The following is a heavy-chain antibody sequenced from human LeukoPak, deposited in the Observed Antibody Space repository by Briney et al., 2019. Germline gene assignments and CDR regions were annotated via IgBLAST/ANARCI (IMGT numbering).Heavy chain of an antibody. D-gene: IGHD6-19*01. CDR1: GGSISSYY. CDR2: ISYSGST. V-gene: IGHV4-59*08. J-gene: IGHJ4*02. Sequence: PSGPLTLTCTVSGGSISSYYRSWIRQPPGKGLEWIGYISYSGSTTYNPSLKRRVSISVDTSKNQFSLKLSSVTAADTAVYYCARHSGMAVAGAYFDYWGQATLVSVSS. CDR3: ARHSGMAVAGAYFDY.